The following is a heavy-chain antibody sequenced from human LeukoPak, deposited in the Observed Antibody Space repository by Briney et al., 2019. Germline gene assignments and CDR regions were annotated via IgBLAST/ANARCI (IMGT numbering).Heavy chain of an antibody. V-gene: IGHV3-21*01. CDR3: PRTAYDILTGST. CDR2: ISSSSSYI. CDR1: GFTFSSYS. J-gene: IGHJ5*02. Sequence: PGGSLRLSCAASGFTFSSYSMNWVRQAPGKGLEWVSSISSSSSYIYYADSVKCRFTISRDNAKNSLCLQMNSLRAEDTAVYYYPRTAYDILTGSTWGQGTLVTVSS. D-gene: IGHD3-9*01.